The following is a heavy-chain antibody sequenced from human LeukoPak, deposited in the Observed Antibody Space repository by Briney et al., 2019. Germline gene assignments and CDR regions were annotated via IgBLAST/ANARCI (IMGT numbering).Heavy chain of an antibody. CDR2: IYYSGST. J-gene: IGHJ4*02. V-gene: IGHV4-59*01. D-gene: IGHD2/OR15-2a*01. CDR1: GFTFSSYW. Sequence: GSLRLXCAASGFTFSSYWMSWIRQPPGKGLEWIGYIYYSGSTKYNLSLKSRVTISVDTSKNQLSLKLSSVTAADTAVYYCARGEYGLFDYWGQGTLVTVSS. CDR3: ARGEYGLFDY.